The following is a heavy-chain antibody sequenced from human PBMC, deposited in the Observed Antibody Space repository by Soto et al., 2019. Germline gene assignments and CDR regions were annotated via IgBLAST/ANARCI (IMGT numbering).Heavy chain of an antibody. CDR2: LSGSGAST. CDR3: AKGSSTPPHWFGP. Sequence: EVQLLESGGGLVQPGGCLRLSCTASGFSFSTYAMSWVRQAPGKGLEWVSALSGSGASTFYADSVKGRFTLSRDNSKNTVYLQMNSLRADDTAVYFCAKGSSTPPHWFGPWGRGTLVTVS. CDR1: GFSFSTYA. J-gene: IGHJ5*02. V-gene: IGHV3-23*01.